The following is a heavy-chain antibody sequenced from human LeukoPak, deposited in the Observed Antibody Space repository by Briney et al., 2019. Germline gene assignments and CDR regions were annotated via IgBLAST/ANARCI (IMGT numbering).Heavy chain of an antibody. Sequence: GWAVRLSCAACGFTCRGYATHWVRQAPGKGLEYVSAITNNGGSTYYADSVKGRFTISRDNSKNTLYLQMGSLRAEDMAVYHCARVGVARAFDIWGQGTMVTVSS. CDR2: ITNNGGST. J-gene: IGHJ3*02. CDR1: GFTCRGYA. CDR3: ARVGVARAFDI. V-gene: IGHV3-64*02.